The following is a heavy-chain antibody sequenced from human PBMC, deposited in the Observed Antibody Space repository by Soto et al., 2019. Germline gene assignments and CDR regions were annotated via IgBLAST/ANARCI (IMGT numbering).Heavy chain of an antibody. CDR1: GFTFSGSA. Sequence: PGGSLRLSCAASGFTFSGSAMHWVRQASGKGLEWVGRIRSKANSYATAYAASVEGRFTISRDDSKNTAYLQMNSLKTEDTAVYYCTRSVRFLEWFRVFDYWGQGTLVTVSS. D-gene: IGHD3-3*01. CDR3: TRSVRFLEWFRVFDY. CDR2: IRSKANSYAT. J-gene: IGHJ4*02. V-gene: IGHV3-73*01.